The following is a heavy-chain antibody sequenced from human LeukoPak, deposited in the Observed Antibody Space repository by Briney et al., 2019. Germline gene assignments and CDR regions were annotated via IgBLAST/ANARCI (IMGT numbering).Heavy chain of an antibody. CDR1: GGSISSYY. CDR2: IYYSGST. V-gene: IGHV4-39*01. J-gene: IGHJ4*02. CDR3: ARLRWNYVSY. Sequence: PSETLSLTCTVSGGSISSYYWSWIRQPPGKGLEWIGSIYYSGSTYYNPSLKSRVTISVDTSKNQFSLKLSSVTAADTAVYYCARLRWNYVSYWGQGTLVTVSS. D-gene: IGHD1-7*01.